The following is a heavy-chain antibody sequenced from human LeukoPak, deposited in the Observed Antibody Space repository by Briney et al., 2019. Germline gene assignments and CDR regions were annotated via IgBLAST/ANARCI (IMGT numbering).Heavy chain of an antibody. V-gene: IGHV4-38-2*01. CDR2: IYHSGST. Sequence: PSETLSLTCAVSGYSISTGYYWGWIRPPPGKGLEWIGSIYHSGSTYYNPSLKSQVTISVDTSKNHFSLRLSSVTAADTAVYYCARALGYCGGDCYYFDYWGQGTLVTVSS. CDR1: GYSISTGYY. CDR3: ARALGYCGGDCYYFDY. D-gene: IGHD2-21*01. J-gene: IGHJ4*02.